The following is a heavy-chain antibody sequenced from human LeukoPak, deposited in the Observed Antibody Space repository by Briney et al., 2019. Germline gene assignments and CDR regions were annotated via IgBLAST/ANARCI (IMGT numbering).Heavy chain of an antibody. D-gene: IGHD3-16*01. CDR3: AGSMIQWTIDY. V-gene: IGHV4-59*01. Sequence: SETLSLICTVSGGSISSYYWSWIRQPPGKGLEWIGYIYYSGSTNYNPSLKSRVTISVDTSKNQFSLKLSSVTAADTAVYYCAGSMIQWTIDYWGQGTLVTVSS. CDR2: IYYSGST. J-gene: IGHJ4*02. CDR1: GGSISSYY.